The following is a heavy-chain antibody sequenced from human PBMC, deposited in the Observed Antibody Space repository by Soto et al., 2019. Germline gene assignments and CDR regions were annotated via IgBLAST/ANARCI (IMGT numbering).Heavy chain of an antibody. D-gene: IGHD5-12*01. Sequence: QVQLVESGGGVVQPGRSLRLSCAASGFTFSSYAMHWVRQAPGKGLEWVAVISYDGSNKYYADSVKGRFTXXXDXSKXXXXXXXXXXXXXXXXXXXXARGARGYSGYDPPHAFDIWGQGTMVTVSS. CDR3: ARGARGYSGYDPPHAFDI. CDR2: ISYDGSNK. V-gene: IGHV3-30-3*01. J-gene: IGHJ3*02. CDR1: GFTFSSYA.